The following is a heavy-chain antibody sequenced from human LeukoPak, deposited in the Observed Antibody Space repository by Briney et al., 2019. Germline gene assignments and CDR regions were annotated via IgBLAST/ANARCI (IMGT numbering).Heavy chain of an antibody. CDR1: GGTFSSYA. CDR3: ARRGGIGSGSYWGMDY. D-gene: IGHD1-26*01. Sequence: SVKVSCKASGGTFSSYAISWVRQAPGQGLEWMGGIIPIFGTANYAQKFQGRVTLTADESTSTAYMELSSLRSEATAVYYCARRGGIGSGSYWGMDYWGQGTLVTVSS. V-gene: IGHV1-69*13. J-gene: IGHJ4*02. CDR2: IIPIFGTA.